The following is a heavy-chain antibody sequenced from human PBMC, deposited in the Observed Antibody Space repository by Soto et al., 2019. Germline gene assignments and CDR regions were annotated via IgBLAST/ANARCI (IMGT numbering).Heavy chain of an antibody. Sequence: QVQLVQSGAEVKKAGASVKVSCKASGYTFTSYGITWVRQAPGQGLEWMEWISAYNGHTNYAQKFQGKVTMTTDTSTSTAYMELRSLRSDDTAVYYCARSPSATGTTWFDPWGQGTLVTVSS. CDR1: GYTFTSYG. CDR3: ARSPSATGTTWFDP. V-gene: IGHV1-18*04. CDR2: ISAYNGHT. J-gene: IGHJ5*02. D-gene: IGHD6-13*01.